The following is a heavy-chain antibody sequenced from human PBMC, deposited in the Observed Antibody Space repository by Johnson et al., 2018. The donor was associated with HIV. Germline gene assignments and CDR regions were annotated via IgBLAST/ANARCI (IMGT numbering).Heavy chain of an antibody. J-gene: IGHJ3*02. Sequence: QVQLVESGGGVVQPGRSLRLSCAASGFTFSSYAMHWVRQAPGKGLEWVAVISYDGSNKYYADSVRGRFTISRDNAKKSLYLQMNNLRAEDTALYYCARASGYSSGGENSRVDGFDIWGQGTVVTVSS. CDR3: ARASGYSSGGENSRVDGFDI. CDR1: GFTFSSYA. V-gene: IGHV3-30-3*01. D-gene: IGHD6-19*01. CDR2: ISYDGSNK.